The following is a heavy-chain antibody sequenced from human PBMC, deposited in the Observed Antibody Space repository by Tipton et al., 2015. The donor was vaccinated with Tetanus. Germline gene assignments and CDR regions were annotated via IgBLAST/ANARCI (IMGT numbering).Heavy chain of an antibody. V-gene: IGHV4-39*07. J-gene: IGHJ4*02. D-gene: IGHD5-12*01. CDR1: GSSITSTTHY. CDR3: VRGRGLGAYSFGFEY. Sequence: GLVKPSETLSLTCTVSGSSITSTTHYWGWIRQAPGRGLEWIGIIYYSGSTYYNPSVRSRLTLSLRRSKNQVSLKLSSVTAADTAVYYCVRGRGLGAYSFGFEYWGQGALVTVSS. CDR2: IYYSGST.